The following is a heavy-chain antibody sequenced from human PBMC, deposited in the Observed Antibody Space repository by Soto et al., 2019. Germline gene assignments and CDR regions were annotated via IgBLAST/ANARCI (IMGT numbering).Heavy chain of an antibody. CDR3: SKGSYRPHVY. V-gene: IGHV3-23*01. J-gene: IGHJ4*02. CDR2: ISGSGDTT. Sequence: EVQLLESGGGLVQPGGSLRLSCAASGFTFSTYAMSWVRQAAEKGLEWVSAISGSGDTTYYANSVKGRFTISRDNSKNTLYLQMNSLRAEDTAVYYCSKGSYRPHVYCGQGTLVTVSS. CDR1: GFTFSTYA. D-gene: IGHD1-26*01.